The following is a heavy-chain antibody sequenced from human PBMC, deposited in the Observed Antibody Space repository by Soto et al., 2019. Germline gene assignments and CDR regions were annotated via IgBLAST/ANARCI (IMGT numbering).Heavy chain of an antibody. J-gene: IGHJ6*02. V-gene: IGHV3-13*05. Sequence: EVQLVESGGGLVQPGGSLRISCEASGFTFRNYDMHWVRQGTGKGLEWVSGISAAGDPDYADSVEGRFTISRENAQNSFCLQMNSLRVGDTAVYYCARTDRDFYGLDVWGQGTTVIVSS. CDR3: ARTDRDFYGLDV. CDR1: GFTFRNYD. CDR2: ISAAGDP.